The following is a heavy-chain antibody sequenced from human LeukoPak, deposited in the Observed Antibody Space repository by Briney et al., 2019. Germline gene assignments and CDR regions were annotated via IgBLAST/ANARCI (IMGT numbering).Heavy chain of an antibody. CDR3: TTDPGYGDKIDY. CDR2: IKSKTDGGTT. J-gene: IGHJ4*02. D-gene: IGHD4-17*01. V-gene: IGHV3-15*01. Sequence: GGSLRLSCAASGFTVSNAWMSWVRQAPGKGLEWVGRIKSKTDGGTTDYAAPVKGRFTISRDDSKNTLYLQMNSLKTEDTAVYYCTTDPGYGDKIDYWGQGTLVTVSS. CDR1: GFTVSNAW.